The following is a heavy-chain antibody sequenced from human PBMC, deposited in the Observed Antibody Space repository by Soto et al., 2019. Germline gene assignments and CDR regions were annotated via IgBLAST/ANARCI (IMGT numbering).Heavy chain of an antibody. CDR3: ATVGPRRGGASASVYQDY. J-gene: IGHJ4*02. CDR1: GFTFSTYT. CDR2: ISSKSSHI. V-gene: IGHV3-21*06. D-gene: IGHD2-2*01. Sequence: VGSLRLSCAASGFTFSTYTMHWVRQAPGGGLEWVSSISSKSSHIYYADSVKGRFTISRDNAKNSLYLQMNSLRAEDTAVYYYATVGPRRGGASASVYQDYWGQGTLVTVSS.